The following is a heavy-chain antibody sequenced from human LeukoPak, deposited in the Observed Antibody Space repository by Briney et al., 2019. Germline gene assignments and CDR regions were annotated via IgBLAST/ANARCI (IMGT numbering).Heavy chain of an antibody. J-gene: IGHJ4*02. D-gene: IGHD2/OR15-2a*01. V-gene: IGHV3-74*01. CDR1: GFTFSSYW. CDR2: INSDGSST. Sequence: GGSLRLSCAASGFTFSSYWMHWVRQAPGKGLVWVSRINSDGSSTSYADSVKGRFTISRDNAKNTLYLQMNSLRAEDTAVYYCAPKYLAEGFDYWGQGTLVTVSS. CDR3: APKYLAEGFDY.